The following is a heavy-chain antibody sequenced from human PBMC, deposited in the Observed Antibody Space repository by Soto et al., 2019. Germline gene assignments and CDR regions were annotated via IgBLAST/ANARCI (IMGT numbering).Heavy chain of an antibody. D-gene: IGHD1-26*01. CDR3: AREWEPDAFDI. V-gene: IGHV3-48*01. CDR2: ISSTSSTI. CDR1: EFTFSAYI. J-gene: IGHJ3*02. Sequence: PGGSLSLSCAASEFTFSAYIMNWARQAPGKGLEWVSYISSTSSTIYYADSVKGRFTISRDNAKNSLYLQMNSLRAEDTAVYYCAREWEPDAFDIWGQGTMVTVSS.